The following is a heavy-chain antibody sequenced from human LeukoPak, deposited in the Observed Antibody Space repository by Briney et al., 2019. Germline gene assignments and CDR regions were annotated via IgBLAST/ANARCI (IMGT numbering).Heavy chain of an antibody. CDR2: IIPIFGTA. J-gene: IGHJ4*02. Sequence: SVKVSCKASGCTFSSYAISWVRQAPGQGLEGVGGIIPIFGTANYAQKFQGRVTITADESTSTAYMELSSLRSEDTAVYYCASVSGYDPDWGQGTLVTVSS. D-gene: IGHD5-12*01. CDR3: ASVSGYDPD. CDR1: GCTFSSYA. V-gene: IGHV1-69*01.